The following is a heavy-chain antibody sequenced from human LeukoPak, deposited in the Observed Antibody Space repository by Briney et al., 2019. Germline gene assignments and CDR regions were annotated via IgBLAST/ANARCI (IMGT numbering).Heavy chain of an antibody. D-gene: IGHD3-10*01. Sequence: SVKVSCKPSGGTFSDYAISWVRQAPGQGLEWVARIIPILGITNSALKFRGRVTITADNSTSTAYMELSSLTSEDTAVYYCARSYYGSGSYYYYFDYWAQGTLVTVSS. CDR1: GGTFSDYA. V-gene: IGHV1-69*04. CDR3: ARSYYGSGSYYYYFDY. J-gene: IGHJ4*02. CDR2: IIPILGIT.